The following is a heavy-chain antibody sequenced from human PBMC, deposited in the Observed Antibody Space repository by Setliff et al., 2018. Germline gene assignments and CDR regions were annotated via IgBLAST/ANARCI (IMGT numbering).Heavy chain of an antibody. Sequence: ASVKVSCKTSGFRFTNFGFSWARQAPGQGLEWLGSISPYSGNTNYPQWLQDRVTMTIDTSATTVYMELKSLRSDDTAVFYCARVRPCGVDCSTGGGGPYYFDHWGQGTLVTVSA. J-gene: IGHJ4*02. CDR2: ISPYSGNT. D-gene: IGHD2-21*02. V-gene: IGHV1-18*01. CDR1: GFRFTNFG. CDR3: ARVRPCGVDCSTGGGGPYYFDH.